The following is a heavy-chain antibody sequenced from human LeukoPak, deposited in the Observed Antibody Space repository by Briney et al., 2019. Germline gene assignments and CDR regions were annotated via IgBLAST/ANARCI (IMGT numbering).Heavy chain of an antibody. V-gene: IGHV3-9*03. J-gene: IGHJ6*03. CDR1: GFTFNDYA. D-gene: IGHD2-2*01. CDR3: AKDTGTGYCSSTSCYYYYMDV. Sequence: PGGSLRLSCAASGFTFNDYAMHWVRQAPGKGLEWVSGISWNSGSIGYADSVKGRFTISRDNAKNSLYLQMNSLRAEDMALYYCAKDTGTGYCSSTSCYYYYMDVWGKGTTVTVSS. CDR2: ISWNSGSI.